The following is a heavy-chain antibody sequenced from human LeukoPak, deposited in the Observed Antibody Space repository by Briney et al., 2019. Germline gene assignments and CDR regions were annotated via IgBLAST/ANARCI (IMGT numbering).Heavy chain of an antibody. CDR1: GYTFTGYY. D-gene: IGHD1-7*01. CDR2: INPNSGGT. Sequence: GASVKVSCKASGYTFTGYYMHWVRQAPGQGLEWMGWINPNSGGTNYAQKFQGRVTMTRDTSISTAYMELSRLRSDDTAVYYCARSIRGTTNSNWFDPWGQEPWSPSPQ. J-gene: IGHJ5*02. CDR3: ARSIRGTTNSNWFDP. V-gene: IGHV1-2*02.